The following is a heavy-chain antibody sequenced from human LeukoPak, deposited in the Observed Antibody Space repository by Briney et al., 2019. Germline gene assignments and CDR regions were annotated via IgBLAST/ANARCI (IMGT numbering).Heavy chain of an antibody. CDR1: EFTFSIYA. CDR2: ITSAGENT. CDR3: AKDRPNYYGSNGHYYRRDGDY. V-gene: IGHV3-23*01. Sequence: GGSLRLSCAASEFTFSIYAMSWVRQAPWKGLEWVSSITSAGENTFYTGSVKGRFAISRDNSRNTLYLQMNSLRAEDTAIYYCAKDRPNYYGSNGHYYRRDGDYWGQGTLVTVSS. D-gene: IGHD3-22*01. J-gene: IGHJ4*02.